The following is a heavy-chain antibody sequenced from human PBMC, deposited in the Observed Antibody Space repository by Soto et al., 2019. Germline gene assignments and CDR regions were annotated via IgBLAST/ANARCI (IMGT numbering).Heavy chain of an antibody. V-gene: IGHV3-30*18. D-gene: IGHD6-13*01. CDR3: AKDPIAAAGDYMDD. CDR2: ISYDGSNK. Sequence: VQLVESGGGVVQPGRSLRLSCAASGFTFSSYGMHWVRQAPGKGLEWVAVISYDGSNKYYADSVKGRFTISRDNSKNTLYLQMNNLSGEDTAVYYCAKDPIAAAGDYMDDWGKGTTVTVSS. CDR1: GFTFSSYG. J-gene: IGHJ6*03.